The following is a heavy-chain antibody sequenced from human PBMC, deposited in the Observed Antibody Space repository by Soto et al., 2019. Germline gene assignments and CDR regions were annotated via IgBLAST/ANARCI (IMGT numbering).Heavy chain of an antibody. CDR3: ARAYDFWNGYYSAQYYFDF. V-gene: IGHV4-30-4*01. D-gene: IGHD3-3*01. J-gene: IGHJ4*02. CDR1: GGSINSDHYY. CDR2: ISYSGST. Sequence: SETLSLTCNVSGGSINSDHYYWSWLRQPPGKGLEWLGYISYSGSTYYNPSLKSRIVISVDTSKNQFSLKLISVTAADTAVYYCARAYDFWNGYYSAQYYFDFWGQGTLVTVSS.